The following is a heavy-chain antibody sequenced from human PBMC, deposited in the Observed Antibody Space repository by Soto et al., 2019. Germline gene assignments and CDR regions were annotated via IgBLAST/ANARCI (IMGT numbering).Heavy chain of an antibody. CDR3: ARDSTTFYY. CDR2: ISTTGSGT. CDR1: GFTFSAYA. J-gene: IGHJ4*02. D-gene: IGHD2-2*01. V-gene: IGHV3-23*01. Sequence: PVGSLRLSCAASGFTFSAYAMSWVRQAPEKGLEWVSSISTTGSGTYYTDSVKGRFTISRDNSKSTLYLQMNSLRAEDTAVYYCARDSTTFYYWAQGTPVPISS.